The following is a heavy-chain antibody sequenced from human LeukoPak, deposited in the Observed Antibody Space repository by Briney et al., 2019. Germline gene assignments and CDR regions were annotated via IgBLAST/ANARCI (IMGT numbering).Heavy chain of an antibody. V-gene: IGHV1-18*01. Sequence: ASVKVSCKTSGYTFTSYGLTWVRQAPGQGLEWVGWVSPYSGNTNYAQKVQGRVIMTTDTSTSTAYMELRSLRSDDTAVYFCTRLGNYSPPSTGGNAFDIWGQGTMVTVSS. D-gene: IGHD4-11*01. CDR1: GYTFTSYG. CDR2: VSPYSGNT. CDR3: TRLGNYSPPSTGGNAFDI. J-gene: IGHJ3*02.